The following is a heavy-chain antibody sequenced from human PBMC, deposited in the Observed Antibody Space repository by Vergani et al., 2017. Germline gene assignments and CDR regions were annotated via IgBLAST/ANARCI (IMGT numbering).Heavy chain of an antibody. J-gene: IGHJ6*03. CDR2: ISGSDGST. Sequence: EVQPLESGGGLVQPGGSLRLSCAASGFTFSSYAMSWVRQAPGKGLEWVSAISGSDGSTYYADSVKGRFTISRDNSKNTLYLQMNSLRAEDTAVYYCARTTSYGIYVFYMDVWGKGTSVTVYS. CDR3: ARTTSYGIYVFYMDV. CDR1: GFTFSSYA. V-gene: IGHV3-23*01. D-gene: IGHD1/OR15-1a*01.